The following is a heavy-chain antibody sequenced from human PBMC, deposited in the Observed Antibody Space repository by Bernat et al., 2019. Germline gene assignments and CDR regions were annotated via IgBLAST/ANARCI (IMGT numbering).Heavy chain of an antibody. V-gene: IGHV2-5*02. J-gene: IGHJ3*02. Sequence: QITLEESGPTLVKPTQTLPLTCTFSGFSFSTYGMGVGWFRQPPGKALEWLAVIYWDDDKRSRPSLKSRLTITKDTSKNQVVLTMTNMDPVDTATYYCAHATPWTTYTESGAFDIWDRGTLVTVSS. D-gene: IGHD3/OR15-3a*01. CDR1: GFSFSTYGMG. CDR3: AHATPWTTYTESGAFDI. CDR2: IYWDDDK.